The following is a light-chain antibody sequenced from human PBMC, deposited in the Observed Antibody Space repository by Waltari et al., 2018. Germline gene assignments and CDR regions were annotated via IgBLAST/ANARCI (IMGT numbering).Light chain of an antibody. V-gene: IGLV7-43*01. J-gene: IGLJ3*02. Sequence: QTVVTQEPSLTVSPGGTVTLTCASTAGPVTSKNFPNWFQQKPGQPPRALLYSTVDRHSWTPARFSGSLLGGKAALTLSGVQPEDEADYFCQLYYGGTLVFGGGTK. CDR1: AGPVTSKNF. CDR2: STV. CDR3: QLYYGGTLV.